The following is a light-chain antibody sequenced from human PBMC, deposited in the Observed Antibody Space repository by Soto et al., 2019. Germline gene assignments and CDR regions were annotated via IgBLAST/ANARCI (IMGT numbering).Light chain of an antibody. CDR3: QVWYSSTVV. CDR1: NIGSKN. J-gene: IGLJ2*01. V-gene: IGLV3-9*01. Sequence: SYELPQPLSVSVALGQTARTTCGGNNIGSKNVHWYQQKPRQAPVLVIYRDSNRPSGIPERFSGSNSGNTATLTISRAQAGDEAYYYCQVWYSSTVVFGGGTKLTVL. CDR2: RDS.